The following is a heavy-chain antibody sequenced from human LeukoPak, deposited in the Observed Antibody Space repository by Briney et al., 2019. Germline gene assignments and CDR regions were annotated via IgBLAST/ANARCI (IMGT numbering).Heavy chain of an antibody. Sequence: SETLSLTCTVSSGSISSRSSYWAWIRQSPGKGLEWIGSIFYSGATYYNPSLKSRVTISVDTSKNQFSLKLSSVTAADTAVYYCARHGGRRRNDYYDSSGYYDYFDYWGQGTLVTVSS. CDR2: IFYSGAT. V-gene: IGHV4-39*01. CDR1: SGSISSRSSY. D-gene: IGHD3-22*01. J-gene: IGHJ4*02. CDR3: ARHGGRRRNDYYDSSGYYDYFDY.